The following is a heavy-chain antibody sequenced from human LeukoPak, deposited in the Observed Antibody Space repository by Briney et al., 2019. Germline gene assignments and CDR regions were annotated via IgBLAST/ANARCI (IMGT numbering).Heavy chain of an antibody. V-gene: IGHV4-39*01. CDR2: LFYGENT. D-gene: IGHD6-25*01. CDR1: GGSISPISSSTDY. J-gene: IGHJ4*02. CDR3: ARQLPTAAADTRGYFDY. Sequence: PSETLSLTCTVSGGSISPISSSTDYCGWIRQAPGKGLEWIGSLFYGENTHYNPFLKSRATLSVDASNNQFSLKLTSVTAADAAVYFCARQLPTAAADTRGYFDYWGQGTVVTVS.